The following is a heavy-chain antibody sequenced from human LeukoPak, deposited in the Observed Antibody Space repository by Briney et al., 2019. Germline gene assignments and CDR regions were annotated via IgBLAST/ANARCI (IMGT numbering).Heavy chain of an antibody. V-gene: IGHV1-69*05. D-gene: IGHD2-2*01. CDR1: GGTFSSYA. CDR2: IIPIFGTA. J-gene: IGHJ4*02. CDR3: ARGPQYCSSTSCYPYYFDY. Sequence: VASVKVSCKASGGTFSSYAISWVRQAPGQGLEWMGGIIPIFGTANYAQKFQGRVTITTDGSTSTAYMELSSLRSEDTAVYYCARGPQYCSSTSCYPYYFDYWGQGTLVTVSS.